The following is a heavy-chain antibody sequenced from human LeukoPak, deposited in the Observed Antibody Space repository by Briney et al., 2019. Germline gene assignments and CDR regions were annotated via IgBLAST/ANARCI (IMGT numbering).Heavy chain of an antibody. V-gene: IGHV1-18*01. D-gene: IGHD6-13*01. CDR2: ISGYNGNT. CDR3: ARDWDTIAAADSYYYYYMDV. CDR1: GYTFTSYG. J-gene: IGHJ6*03. Sequence: ASVKVSCKASGYTFTSYGISWVRQAPGQGLEWMGWISGYNGNTKYAQKLQGRVTMTTDTSTSTAYMELRSLRSDDTAVYYCARDWDTIAAADSYYYYYMDVWGKGTTVTVSS.